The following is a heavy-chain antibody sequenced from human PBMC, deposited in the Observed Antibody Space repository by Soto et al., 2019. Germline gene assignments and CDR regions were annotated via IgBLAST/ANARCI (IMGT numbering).Heavy chain of an antibody. D-gene: IGHD2-2*02. V-gene: IGHV3-23*01. J-gene: IGHJ6*02. Sequence: EVQLLESGGGLVQPGGPLRLSCEVSGFTFTSYGMNWVRQAPDKGLEWVSTIGRGGDTYYADSVKGRFTISRDNSKNTLFLQMNSLRAEDTALYFCAKDGTTAGIHYYGMDVWGQGTTVTVSS. CDR3: AKDGTTAGIHYYGMDV. CDR2: IGRGGDT. CDR1: GFTFTSYG.